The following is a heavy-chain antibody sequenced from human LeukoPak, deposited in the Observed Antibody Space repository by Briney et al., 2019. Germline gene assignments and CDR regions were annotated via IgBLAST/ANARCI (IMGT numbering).Heavy chain of an antibody. J-gene: IGHJ4*02. V-gene: IGHV4-34*01. CDR2: INHSGST. CDR3: ARVDDYDILTGYYN. CDR1: GGSFSGYY. Sequence: SETLSLTCAVYGGSFSGYYWSWIRQPPGKELEWIGEINHSGSTNYNPSLKSRVTISVDTSKNQFSLKLSSVTAADTAVYYCARVDDYDILTGYYNWGQGTLVTVSS. D-gene: IGHD3-9*01.